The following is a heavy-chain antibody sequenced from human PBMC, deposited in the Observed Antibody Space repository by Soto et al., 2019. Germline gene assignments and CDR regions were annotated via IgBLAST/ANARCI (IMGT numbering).Heavy chain of an antibody. Sequence: QIQLLQSGAEVKKPGASVKVTCKASGYTFRNFGISWVRQAPGQGLEWMGWISAYNVNANYAQKFQGRLTMTADTSTSTAYMELRSLRSDDTAVYYCARENSYFDYWGQGTLVTVSS. CDR2: ISAYNVNA. CDR3: ARENSYFDY. V-gene: IGHV1-18*01. J-gene: IGHJ4*02. CDR1: GYTFRNFG.